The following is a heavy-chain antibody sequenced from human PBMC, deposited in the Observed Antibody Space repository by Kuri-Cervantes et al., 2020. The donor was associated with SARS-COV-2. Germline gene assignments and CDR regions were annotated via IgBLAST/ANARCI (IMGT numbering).Heavy chain of an antibody. CDR3: ASLMLVVGDSPN. V-gene: IGHV3-21*01. J-gene: IGHJ4*02. CDR2: ISSSSSYI. D-gene: IGHD2-8*02. CDR1: GFIVSSNY. Sequence: GESLKISCAASGFIVSSNYMTWVRQAPGKGLEWVSSISSSSSYIYYADSVKGRFTISRDNAKNSLYLQMNSLRAEDTAVYYCASLMLVVGDSPNWGQGTLVTVSS.